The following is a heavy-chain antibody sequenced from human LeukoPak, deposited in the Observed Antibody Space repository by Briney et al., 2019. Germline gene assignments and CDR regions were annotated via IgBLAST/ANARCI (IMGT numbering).Heavy chain of an antibody. J-gene: IGHJ4*02. Sequence: GGSLRLSCAAPGFTFSSYAMHWVRQAPGKGLEWVAVISYDGSNKYYADSVKGRFTISRDNSKNTLYQQMNSLRAEDTAVYYCARVLRYFDLPLDWGQGTLVTVSS. D-gene: IGHD3-9*01. CDR3: ARVLRYFDLPLD. CDR1: GFTFSSYA. CDR2: ISYDGSNK. V-gene: IGHV3-30*04.